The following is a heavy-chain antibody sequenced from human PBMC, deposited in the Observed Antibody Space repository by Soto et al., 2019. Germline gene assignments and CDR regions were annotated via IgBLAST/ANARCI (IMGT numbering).Heavy chain of an antibody. Sequence: SETLSLTCTVSGGSISRGDYYWSWIRQPPGKGLEWIGYVYYSVSTYCNPSLKSRVTISVDTSKNQFSLKLSSVTAADTAVYYCASADVNYAHYGLAYFDYWGQGTLVTVSS. CDR2: VYYSVST. D-gene: IGHD4-17*01. J-gene: IGHJ4*02. V-gene: IGHV4-30-4*01. CDR3: ASADVNYAHYGLAYFDY. CDR1: GGSISRGDYY.